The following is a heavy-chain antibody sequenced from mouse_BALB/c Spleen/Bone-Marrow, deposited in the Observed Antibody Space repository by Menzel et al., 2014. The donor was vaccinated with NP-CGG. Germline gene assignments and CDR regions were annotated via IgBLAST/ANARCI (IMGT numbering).Heavy chain of an antibody. V-gene: IGHV1-9*01. CDR2: ILPGSGST. CDR3: ARWGYGSSYMGYFDV. J-gene: IGHJ1*01. Sequence: LQESGAELMKPGASVKISCKATGYTFSRYWIEWVKQRPGHGLEWIGEILPGSGSTNYNEKFKGKATFTADTSSNTAYMQLSSLTSEDSAVYYCARWGYGSSYMGYFDVWGAGTTVTVSS. CDR1: GYTFSRYW. D-gene: IGHD1-1*01.